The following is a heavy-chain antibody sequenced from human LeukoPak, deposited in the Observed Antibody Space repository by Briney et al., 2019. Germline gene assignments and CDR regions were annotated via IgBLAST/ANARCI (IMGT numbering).Heavy chain of an antibody. J-gene: IGHJ4*02. D-gene: IGHD6-19*01. CDR3: TRALIGVLAGIFES. CDR1: GFTFSSYA. Sequence: PGGSLRLSCAGSGFTFSSYAMSWVRLAPGKGLEWVSAIDSSGRSTYYADSVKGRFTISRDNSKSTLYLQMNILGAGDTATYYCTRALIGVLAGIFESWGQGTLVIVSS. CDR2: IDSSGRST. V-gene: IGHV3-23*01.